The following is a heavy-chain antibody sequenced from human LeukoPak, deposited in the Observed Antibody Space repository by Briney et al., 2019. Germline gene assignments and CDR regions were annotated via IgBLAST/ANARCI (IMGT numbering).Heavy chain of an antibody. CDR3: VREGNELLSKNFDY. CDR2: INPHRAST. V-gene: IGHV1-2*02. J-gene: IGHJ4*02. D-gene: IGHD2-21*02. CDR1: GYTFTGYY. Sequence: APVKVSCKASGYTFTGYYMHCVRQAPGQGLEWMGYINPHRASTNSPQKFQGRVTMTTDTSISAAYIELSSLISDDTAMYYCVREGNELLSKNFDYWGQGTLVTVSS.